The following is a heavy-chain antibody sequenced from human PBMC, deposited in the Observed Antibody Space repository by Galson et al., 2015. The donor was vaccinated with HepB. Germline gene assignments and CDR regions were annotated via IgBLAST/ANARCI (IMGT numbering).Heavy chain of an antibody. D-gene: IGHD2-15*01. Sequence: SLRLSCAASGFTFSSYGMHWVRQAPGKGLEWVAVISYDGSNKYYADSVKGRFTISRDNSKNTLYLQMNSLRAEDTAVYYCAKDQDIVVGDYWGQGTLVTASS. V-gene: IGHV3-30*18. CDR1: GFTFSSYG. CDR2: ISYDGSNK. CDR3: AKDQDIVVGDY. J-gene: IGHJ4*02.